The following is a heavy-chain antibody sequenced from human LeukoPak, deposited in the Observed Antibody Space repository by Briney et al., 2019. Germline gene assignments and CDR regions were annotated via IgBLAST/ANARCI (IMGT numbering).Heavy chain of an antibody. CDR2: ISGSGGST. Sequence: GGSLRLSCAASGFTFNSYAMSWVRQAPGKGLEGVSAISGSGGSTYYADSVKGRFTISRDNSKNTLYLQMNSLRAEDTAVYYCANAHSPFTFYFDYWGQGTLVTVSS. CDR1: GFTFNSYA. D-gene: IGHD2/OR15-2a*01. V-gene: IGHV3-23*01. CDR3: ANAHSPFTFYFDY. J-gene: IGHJ4*02.